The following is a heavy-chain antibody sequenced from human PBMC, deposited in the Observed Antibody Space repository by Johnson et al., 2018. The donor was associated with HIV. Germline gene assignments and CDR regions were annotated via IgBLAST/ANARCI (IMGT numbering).Heavy chain of an antibody. V-gene: IGHV3-7*03. CDR1: GFTFSSYW. J-gene: IGHJ3*02. Sequence: VQLVESGGGLVQPGGSLRLSCAASGFTFSSYWMSWVRQAPGKGLEWVANIKQAGSEKYYVDSVKGRFTISRDTSKNTLSLQMNSLRAEDTAVYYCARDRRGIYYDSSGPSQRAFDIWGQGTMVTVSS. CDR2: IKQAGSEK. D-gene: IGHD3-22*01. CDR3: ARDRRGIYYDSSGPSQRAFDI.